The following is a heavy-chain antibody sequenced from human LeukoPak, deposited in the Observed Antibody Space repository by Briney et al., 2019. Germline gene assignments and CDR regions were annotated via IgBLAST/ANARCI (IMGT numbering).Heavy chain of an antibody. Sequence: GGSLRLSCAASGFTFSSYSMNWVRQAPGKGLEWVLYISSSGSTIYYADSVKGRFTISRDNAKNSLYLQMNSLRAEDTAVYYCAELGITMIGGVWGKGTTVTISS. CDR1: GFTFSSYS. V-gene: IGHV3-48*04. D-gene: IGHD3-10*02. J-gene: IGHJ6*04. CDR3: AELGITMIGGV. CDR2: ISSSGSTI.